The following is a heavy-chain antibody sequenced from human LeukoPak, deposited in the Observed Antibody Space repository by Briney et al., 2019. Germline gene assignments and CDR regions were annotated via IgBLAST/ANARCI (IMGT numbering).Heavy chain of an antibody. J-gene: IGHJ4*02. D-gene: IGHD7-27*01. Sequence: SETLSLTCTVSRDSISDYYWSWIRQPAGKGLEWIGRIYASGSTDYNPSLRSRITLSLDTSKSQFSLTLSSVTAADTAVYYCVRESNTGWRSLDYWGQGALVTVSS. V-gene: IGHV4-4*07. CDR3: VRESNTGWRSLDY. CDR1: RDSISDYY. CDR2: IYASGST.